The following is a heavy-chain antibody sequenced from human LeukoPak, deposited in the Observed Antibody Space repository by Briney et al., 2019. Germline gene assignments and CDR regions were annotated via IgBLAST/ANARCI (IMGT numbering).Heavy chain of an antibody. V-gene: IGHV3-43D*03. CDR2: ISWDGGST. Sequence: PGGSLRLSCAASGFTFDDYAMHWVRQAPGKGLEWVSLISWDGGSTYYADSVKGRFTISRDNSKNSLYLQMYSLRAEDTALYYCAKDAGDRTRLHFYLHLPDYWGQGTLVTVSS. D-gene: IGHD4-11*01. CDR1: GFTFDDYA. J-gene: IGHJ4*02. CDR3: AKDAGDRTRLHFYLHLPDY.